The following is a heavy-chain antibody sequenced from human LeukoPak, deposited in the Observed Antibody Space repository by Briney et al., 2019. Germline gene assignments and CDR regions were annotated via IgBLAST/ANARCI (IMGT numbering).Heavy chain of an antibody. Sequence: SETLSLTCTVSGGSISSSNYYWGWIRQPPGKGLEWIGSIFYSGSTYYNPSLKSRVTISVDTSKNQFSLKLSSVTAADTAVYYCARRYFDYSGNWYFDLWGRGTLVTVSS. CDR3: ARRYFDYSGNWYFDL. J-gene: IGHJ2*01. CDR2: IFYSGST. CDR1: GGSISSSNYY. V-gene: IGHV4-39*07. D-gene: IGHD3-9*01.